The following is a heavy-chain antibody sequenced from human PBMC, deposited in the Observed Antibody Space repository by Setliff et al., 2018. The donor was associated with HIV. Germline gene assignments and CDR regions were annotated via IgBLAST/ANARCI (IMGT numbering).Heavy chain of an antibody. V-gene: IGHV3-23*01. CDR3: AKPTSGMYPRAFDL. CDR2: VSPNGYEK. Sequence: PGESLKISCAAFGYGYSTFDMDWVRQTPGKGLEWVADVSPNGYEKRYADFAKGRFTVSRDNSKNILFLQMDSLGADDTGIYYCAKPTSGMYPRAFDLWGQGTVVTVSS. J-gene: IGHJ3*01. CDR1: GYGYSTFD. D-gene: IGHD1-26*01.